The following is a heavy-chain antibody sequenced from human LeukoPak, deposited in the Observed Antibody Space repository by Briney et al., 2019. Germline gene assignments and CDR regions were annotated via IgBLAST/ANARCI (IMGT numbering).Heavy chain of an antibody. Sequence: SVKVSCKASGGTFSSYAISWVRQAPGQGLEWMGGIIPVFGTANYAQKFQGRVTITKDESTSSNYLELSTLESQDTAVYDRASSSSWYLGYNWFDPWGQGTLVTVSS. V-gene: IGHV1-69*05. CDR1: GGTFSSYA. CDR2: IIPVFGTA. D-gene: IGHD6-13*01. J-gene: IGHJ5*02. CDR3: ASSSSWYLGYNWFDP.